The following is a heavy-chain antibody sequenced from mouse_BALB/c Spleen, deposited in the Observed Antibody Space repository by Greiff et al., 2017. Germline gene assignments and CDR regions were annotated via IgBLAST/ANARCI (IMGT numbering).Heavy chain of an antibody. J-gene: IGHJ3*01. V-gene: IGHV5-12-2*01. CDR2: ISNGGGST. CDR3: ARQGFAY. Sequence: EVNVVESGGGLVQPGGSLKLSCAASGFTFSSYTMSWVRQTPEKRLEWVAYISNGGGSTYYPDTVKGRFTISRDNAKNTLYLQMSSLKSEDTAMYYCARQGFAYWGQGTLVTVSA. CDR1: GFTFSSYT.